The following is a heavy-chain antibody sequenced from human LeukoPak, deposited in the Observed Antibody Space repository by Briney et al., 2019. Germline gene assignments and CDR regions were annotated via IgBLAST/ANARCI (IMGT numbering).Heavy chain of an antibody. V-gene: IGHV1-8*03. CDR2: MNPNSGNT. CDR1: GYTFTSYD. J-gene: IGHJ4*02. Sequence: GASVKVSCKASGYTFTSYDINWVRQATGQGLEWMGWMNPNSGNTGYAQKFQGRVTITRNTSISTAYMELSSLRSEDTAVYYCARGYCSSTSCDYYGYWGQGTLVTVSS. D-gene: IGHD2-2*01. CDR3: ARGYCSSTSCDYYGY.